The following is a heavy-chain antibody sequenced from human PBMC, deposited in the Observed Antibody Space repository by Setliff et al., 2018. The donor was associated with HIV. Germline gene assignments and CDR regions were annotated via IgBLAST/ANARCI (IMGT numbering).Heavy chain of an antibody. CDR3: ATRIRDGHRGYGYFDF. CDR2: IIPMYGPA. Sequence: GASVKVSCKASGVTFSNCSISWVRQAPGQGLEWMGGIIPMYGPAHYAQKIQGRVTITADESTTTAYMELSSLRPEDTAVYYCATRIRDGHRGYGYFDFWGQGTPVTVSS. J-gene: IGHJ4*02. CDR1: GVTFSNCS. D-gene: IGHD5-12*01. V-gene: IGHV1-69*13.